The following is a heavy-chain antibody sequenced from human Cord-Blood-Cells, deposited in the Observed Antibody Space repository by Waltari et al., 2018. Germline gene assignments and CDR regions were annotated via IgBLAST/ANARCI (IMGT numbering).Heavy chain of an antibody. J-gene: IGHJ3*01. CDR3: ARLPLEYRDAFDV. Sequence: QVQLVQSGAEVQKPGASVKVSCKASGYTFTGYYMHWVRQAPGLGLGGMGWINPNRGGKSYAQKFQGRVTMPSDTSISTAYRELSRLGSDDTAVYYCARLPLEYRDAFDVWGQGTMVTVSS. CDR1: GYTFTGYY. D-gene: IGHD6-6*01. CDR2: INPNRGGK. V-gene: IGHV1-2*02.